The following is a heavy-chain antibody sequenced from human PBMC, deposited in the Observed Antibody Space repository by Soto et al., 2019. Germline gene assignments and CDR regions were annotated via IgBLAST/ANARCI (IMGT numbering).Heavy chain of an antibody. J-gene: IGHJ5*02. V-gene: IGHV3-49*03. CDR2: IRSKAYGGTT. CDR1: GFTFGDYA. Sequence: GGSLRLSCTASGFTFGDYAMSWFRQAPGKGLEWVGFIRSKAYGGTTEYAASVKGRFTISRDDSKSIAYLQMNSLKTEDTAVYYCTREGTAMVSGFDPWGQGTLVTVSS. CDR3: TREGTAMVSGFDP. D-gene: IGHD5-18*01.